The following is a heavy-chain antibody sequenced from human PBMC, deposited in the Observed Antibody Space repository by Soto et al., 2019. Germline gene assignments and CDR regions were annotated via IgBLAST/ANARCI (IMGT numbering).Heavy chain of an antibody. V-gene: IGHV3-30*03. Sequence: LRLSCAASGFIFTSYGMHWVRQAPGKGLEWMALILHDGSAEYYADSVKGRFTISRDNSKNTLYLQMNSQTAEDTAVYYCARSRDGYSFYFYYGMDGWGQGTTVTVSS. J-gene: IGHJ6*02. CDR2: ILHDGSAE. CDR1: GFIFTSYG. D-gene: IGHD4-4*01. CDR3: ARSRDGYSFYFYYGMDG.